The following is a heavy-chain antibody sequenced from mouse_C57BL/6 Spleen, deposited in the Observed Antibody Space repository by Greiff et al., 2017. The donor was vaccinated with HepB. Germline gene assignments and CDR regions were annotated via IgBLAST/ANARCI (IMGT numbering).Heavy chain of an antibody. CDR1: GFTFSSYA. V-gene: IGHV5-4*01. CDR3: ARVGYSNYYAMDY. Sequence: EVHLVESGGGLVKPGGSLKLSCAASGFTFSSYAMSWVRQTPEKRLEWVATISDGGSYTYYPDNVKGRFTISRDNAKNNLYLQMSHLKSEDTAMYYCARVGYSNYYAMDYWGQGTSVTVSS. CDR2: ISDGGSYT. D-gene: IGHD2-5*01. J-gene: IGHJ4*01.